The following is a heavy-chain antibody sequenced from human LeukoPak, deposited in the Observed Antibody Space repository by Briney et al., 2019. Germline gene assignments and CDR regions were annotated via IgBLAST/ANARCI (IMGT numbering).Heavy chain of an antibody. D-gene: IGHD3-10*01. V-gene: IGHV3-30*18. CDR2: ISYDGSNK. Sequence: GGSLRLSCAASGFTFSSYGMHWVRQAPGKGLEWVAVISYDGSNKYYADSVKGRLTISRDNSKNTLYLQMNSLRAEDTAVYYCAKEFAMTYYFDYWGQGTLVTVSS. J-gene: IGHJ4*02. CDR1: GFTFSSYG. CDR3: AKEFAMTYYFDY.